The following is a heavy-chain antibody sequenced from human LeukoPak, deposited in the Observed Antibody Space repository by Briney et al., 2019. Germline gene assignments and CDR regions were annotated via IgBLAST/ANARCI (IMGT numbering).Heavy chain of an antibody. J-gene: IGHJ6*04. CDR1: GFTFSSYG. CDR3: AKSLKYQLLHPGYFYYGMDV. CDR2: ISYDGSNK. D-gene: IGHD2-2*01. V-gene: IGHV3-30*18. Sequence: PGGSLRLSCAASGFTFSSYGMHWVRPAPGKGLEWVAVISYDGSNKYYADSVKGRFTISRDNSRNTLYLQMNSLRAEDTAVYYCAKSLKYQLLHPGYFYYGMDVWGKGTTVTVSS.